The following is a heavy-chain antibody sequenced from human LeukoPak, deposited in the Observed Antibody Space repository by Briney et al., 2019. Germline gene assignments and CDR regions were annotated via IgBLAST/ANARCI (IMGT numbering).Heavy chain of an antibody. CDR1: GYSFTAFY. Sequence: ASVKVSCKTSGYSFTAFYIHWVRQPPGQGLELMWWIHPRRGDTNYGQKFQGRVTMTRDTSISTAYLDLSSLRSDDTAVYYCARDGDYGTGSYYRGCIDSWGQGTPVTVSP. J-gene: IGHJ4*02. CDR2: IHPRRGDT. V-gene: IGHV1-2*02. CDR3: ARDGDYGTGSYYRGCIDS. D-gene: IGHD3-10*01.